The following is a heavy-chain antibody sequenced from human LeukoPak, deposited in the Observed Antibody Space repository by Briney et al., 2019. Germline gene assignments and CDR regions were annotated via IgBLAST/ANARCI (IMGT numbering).Heavy chain of an antibody. CDR2: IYTSGST. CDR1: GGSISSYY. Sequence: SETLSLTCTVSGGSISSYYWSWIRQPPGKGLEWIGYIYTSGSTNYNPSLKSRVTISVDTSKNQFSLKLSSVTAADTAVYYCASGSVTRDSIFDWFDPWGQGTLVTVSS. CDR3: ASGSVTRDSIFDWFDP. D-gene: IGHD3-3*01. J-gene: IGHJ5*02. V-gene: IGHV4-4*09.